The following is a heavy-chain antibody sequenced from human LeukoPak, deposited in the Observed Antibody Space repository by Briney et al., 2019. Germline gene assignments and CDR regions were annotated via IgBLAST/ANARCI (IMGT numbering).Heavy chain of an antibody. CDR3: ARVGFGGYDLGGGSVYYYYYYMDV. CDR1: GVSITTYY. V-gene: IGHV4-34*01. CDR2: INHSGST. Sequence: PSETLSLTCTVSGVSITTYYWSWIRQPPGKGLEWIGEINHSGSTNYNPSLKSRVTISVDTSKNQFSLKLSSVTAADTAVYYCARVGFGGYDLGGGSVYYYYYYMDVWGKGTTVTISS. D-gene: IGHD5-12*01. J-gene: IGHJ6*03.